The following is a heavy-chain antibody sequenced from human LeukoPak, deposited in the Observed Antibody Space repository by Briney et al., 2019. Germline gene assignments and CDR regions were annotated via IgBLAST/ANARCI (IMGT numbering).Heavy chain of an antibody. V-gene: IGHV3-23*01. D-gene: IGHD1-26*01. Sequence: GGSLRLSCAASGFTFSDYYMSWIRQAPGKGLEWVSAISGSGGSTYYADSVKGRFTISRDNSKNTLYLQMNSLRAEDTAVYYCAKHPVGATYYMDVWGKGTTVTISS. CDR3: AKHPVGATYYMDV. CDR2: ISGSGGST. CDR1: GFTFSDYY. J-gene: IGHJ6*03.